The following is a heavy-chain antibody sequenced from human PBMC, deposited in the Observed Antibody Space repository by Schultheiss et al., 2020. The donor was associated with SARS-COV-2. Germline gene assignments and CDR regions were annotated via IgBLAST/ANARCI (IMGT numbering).Heavy chain of an antibody. CDR1: GFTFSSFA. Sequence: GESLKISCAASGFTFSSFAMSWVRQAPGKGLEWVSAISGSGGSTYYADSVKGRFTISRDNAKNTLYLQMNSLRAEDTAVYYCASSGQGAFDIWGQGTMVTVSS. CDR2: ISGSGGST. V-gene: IGHV3-23*01. D-gene: IGHD3-22*01. CDR3: ASSGQGAFDI. J-gene: IGHJ3*02.